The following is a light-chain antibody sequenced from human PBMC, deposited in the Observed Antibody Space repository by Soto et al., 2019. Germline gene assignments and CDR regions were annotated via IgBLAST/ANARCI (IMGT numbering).Light chain of an antibody. CDR2: KAS. CDR1: QSISTW. J-gene: IGKJ1*01. CDR3: QQSNSYPWT. Sequence: DIQMTQSPSTLSASVGDRITITCRASQSISTWLAWYQQKPGRAPKLLIYKASSLESGVPSRFSGSGSGTEFTLTISSLQPDDFATYYCQQSNSYPWTFDQGTKVEVK. V-gene: IGKV1-5*03.